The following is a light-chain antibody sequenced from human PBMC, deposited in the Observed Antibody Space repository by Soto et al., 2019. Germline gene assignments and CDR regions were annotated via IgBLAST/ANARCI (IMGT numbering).Light chain of an antibody. V-gene: IGLV3-21*04. CDR3: QVWDSSSDHVV. J-gene: IGLJ2*01. Sequence: SYELAQSPSVSVAPGKTASIPCGGNNIGSKSVHWHQQKPGQAPVLVIFYDSDRPSGIPERFSGSNSGNTATLTISRVEAGDEADYYCQVWDSSSDHVVFGGGTKLTVL. CDR1: NIGSKS. CDR2: YDS.